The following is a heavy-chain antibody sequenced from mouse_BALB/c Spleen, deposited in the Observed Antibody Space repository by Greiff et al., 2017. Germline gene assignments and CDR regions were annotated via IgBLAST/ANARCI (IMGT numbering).Heavy chain of an antibody. V-gene: IGHV5-12-1*01. D-gene: IGHD4-1*01. CDR3: ARHVLGIFYAMDY. J-gene: IGHJ4*01. Sequence: EVKLVESGGGLVKPGGSLKLSCAASGFAFSSYDMSWVRQTPEKRLEWVAYISSGGGSTYYPDTVKGRFTISRDNAKNTLYLQMSSLKSEDTAMYYCARHVLGIFYAMDYWGQGTSVTVSS. CDR1: GFAFSSYD. CDR2: ISSGGGST.